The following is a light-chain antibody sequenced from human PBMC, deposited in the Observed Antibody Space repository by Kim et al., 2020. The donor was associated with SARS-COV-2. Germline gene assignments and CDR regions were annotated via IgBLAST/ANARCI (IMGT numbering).Light chain of an antibody. CDR1: SGSVSTIYY. V-gene: IGLV8-61*01. CDR3: VLYMGSGSWV. Sequence: GTVTLTFGLCSGSVSTIYYPSWYQQTPGQAPPPLIYSTHTRSSVVPDRFSGSILVNKAALTITGTQADDESDYYCVLYMGSGSWVFGGGTQLTVL. J-gene: IGLJ3*02. CDR2: STH.